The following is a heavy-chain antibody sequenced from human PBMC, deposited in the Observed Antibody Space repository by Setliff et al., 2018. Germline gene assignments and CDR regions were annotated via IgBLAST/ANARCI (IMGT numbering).Heavy chain of an antibody. CDR1: GFTFTTYY. J-gene: IGHJ6*03. CDR3: AREGARSSSWYRPYYYYYMDV. CDR2: INQDGSEK. Sequence: SLRLSCAASGFTFTTYYMGWVRQAPGKGLEWVANINQDGSEKDYADSVKGRFTISRDNAKNSRYLQMNSLRAEDTALYYCAREGARSSSWYRPYYYYYMDVWGKGTTVTVSS. D-gene: IGHD6-13*01. V-gene: IGHV3-7*03.